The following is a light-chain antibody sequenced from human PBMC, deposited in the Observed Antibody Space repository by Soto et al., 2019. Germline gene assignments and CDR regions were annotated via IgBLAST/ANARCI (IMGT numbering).Light chain of an antibody. J-gene: IGKJ1*01. V-gene: IGKV3-15*01. Sequence: EIVMTQSPATLSMSPGERATLSCRASQSVSSNLAWYQQKPGQAPRLLIYGASTRATGIPARFSGSGSGTEFTLTISSLQSEDFAVYYCQQYNNCWTFGQGTKVEIK. CDR3: QQYNNCWT. CDR2: GAS. CDR1: QSVSSN.